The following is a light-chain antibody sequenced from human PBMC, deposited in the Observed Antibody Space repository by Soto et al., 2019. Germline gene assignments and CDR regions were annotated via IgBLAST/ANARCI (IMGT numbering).Light chain of an antibody. CDR2: SNN. V-gene: IGLV1-44*01. CDR1: SSNIGSNT. J-gene: IGLJ2*01. CDR3: AAWDDSLNGYVV. Sequence: QLVLTQPPSASGTPGQRVTISCSGSSSNIGSNTVNWYQQLPGTAPKLLIYSNNQRPSGVPDRFSGSKSGTSASLAISGLQSEDEADYYWAAWDDSLNGYVVFGGGTKVTVL.